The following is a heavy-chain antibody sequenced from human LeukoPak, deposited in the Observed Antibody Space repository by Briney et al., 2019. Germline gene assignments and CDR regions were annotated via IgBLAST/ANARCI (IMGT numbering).Heavy chain of an antibody. CDR1: GFTFSSYW. D-gene: IGHD6-13*01. CDR2: IKQDGSEK. J-gene: IGHJ4*02. CDR3: ARRLIAGAGTRFDY. V-gene: IGHV3-7*03. Sequence: PGGSLRLSCAASGFTFSSYWMSWVRQAPGKGLEWVANIKQDGSEKYYVDSVKGRFTISRDNAKNSLYLQMNSLRAEDTAIYYCARRLIAGAGTRFDYWGQGTLVTVSS.